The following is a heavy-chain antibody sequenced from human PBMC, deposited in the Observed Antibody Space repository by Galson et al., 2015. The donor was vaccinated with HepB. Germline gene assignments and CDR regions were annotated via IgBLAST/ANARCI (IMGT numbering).Heavy chain of an antibody. Sequence: SVKVSCKASGGTFSSYAISWVRQAPGQGLEWMGGIIPIFGTANYAQKFQGRVTITADESTSTAYMELSSLRSEDTAVYYCARGGEAVAGTLDAFDIWGQGTMVTVSS. D-gene: IGHD6-19*01. J-gene: IGHJ3*02. CDR2: IIPIFGTA. V-gene: IGHV1-69*13. CDR3: ARGGEAVAGTLDAFDI. CDR1: GGTFSSYA.